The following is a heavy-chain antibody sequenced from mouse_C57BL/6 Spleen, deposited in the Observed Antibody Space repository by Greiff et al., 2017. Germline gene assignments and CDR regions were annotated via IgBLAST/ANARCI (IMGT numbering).Heavy chain of an antibody. D-gene: IGHD2-2*01. CDR3: ERGGYDGAWFAY. V-gene: IGHV1-18*01. CDR2: INPNNGGT. J-gene: IGHJ3*01. Sequence: VQLQQSGPELVKPGASVKIPCKASGYTFTDYNMDWVKQSHGQSLEWIGDINPNNGGTIYNQKFKGKATLTVDKSSSTAYMEHRSLTSEDTAVYYCERGGYDGAWFAYWGQGTLVTVSA. CDR1: GYTFTDYN.